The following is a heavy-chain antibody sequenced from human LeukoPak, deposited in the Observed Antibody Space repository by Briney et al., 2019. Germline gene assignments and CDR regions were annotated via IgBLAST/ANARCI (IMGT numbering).Heavy chain of an antibody. V-gene: IGHV4-39*01. CDR2: IYYSGST. Sequence: SETLSLTCTVSGGSISSSSYYWGWIRQPPGKGLEWIGSIYYSGSTYYNPSLKSRVTISVDTSKNQFSLKLSSVTAADTAVYYCASQRATGPYDYWGQGTLVTVSS. J-gene: IGHJ4*02. CDR3: ASQRATGPYDY. CDR1: GGSISSSSYY. D-gene: IGHD2-15*01.